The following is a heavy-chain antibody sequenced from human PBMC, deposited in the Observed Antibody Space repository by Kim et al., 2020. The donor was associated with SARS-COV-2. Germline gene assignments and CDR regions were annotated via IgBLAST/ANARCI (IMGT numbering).Heavy chain of an antibody. CDR2: ITEDGGNT. V-gene: IGHV3-64*01. J-gene: IGHJ4*02. CDR3: AREGGGDSDNSLDY. Sequence: GGSLRPSCAASGFTFSRYPMHWVRQAPGKGLESVSAITEDGGNTYYANSLKGRFTISRDNSKNTLYLQVGNLRGDDMAVYYCAREGGGDSDNSLDYWGQGTLVTVSS. CDR1: GFTFSRYP. D-gene: IGHD2-21*01.